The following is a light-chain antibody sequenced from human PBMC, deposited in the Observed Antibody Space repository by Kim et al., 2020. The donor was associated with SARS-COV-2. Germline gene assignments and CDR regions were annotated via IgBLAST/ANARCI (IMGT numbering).Light chain of an antibody. CDR2: EVS. Sequence: GQSLTISGTGASSDVGSYNLVSWYQQHPGKVPKLMIYEVSNRPSGVSNRFSGSKSANTASLTISGLQAEDEADYYCCSYASDYTWVFGGGTQLTVL. CDR3: CSYASDYTWV. J-gene: IGLJ3*02. V-gene: IGLV2-23*02. CDR1: SSDVGSYNL.